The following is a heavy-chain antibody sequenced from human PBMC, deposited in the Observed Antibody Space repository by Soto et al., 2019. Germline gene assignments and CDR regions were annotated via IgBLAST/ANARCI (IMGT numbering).Heavy chain of an antibody. J-gene: IGHJ6*02. V-gene: IGHV3-33*06. D-gene: IGHD3-3*01. CDR3: AKDKDWSGVYGMDV. CDR2: LWFDGSNE. Sequence: GGSLRLSCAASGFPFSRYDMHWVRQAPGKGLEWVAVLWFDGSNEYYADSVKGRFTIPRDNSKNTLYLQMNSLRAEDTAVYYCAKDKDWSGVYGMDVWGQGTTVTVSS. CDR1: GFPFSRYD.